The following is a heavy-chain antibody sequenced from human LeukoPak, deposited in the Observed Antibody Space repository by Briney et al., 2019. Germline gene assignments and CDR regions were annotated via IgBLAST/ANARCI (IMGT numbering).Heavy chain of an antibody. CDR2: IIPIFGTA. Sequence: GASVKVSCKASGGTFSSYAISWVGQAPGQGLEWMGGIIPIFGTANYAQKFQGRVTITTDESTSTAYMELSSLRSEDTAVYYCARNMEWSYYYYYMDVWGKGTTVTVSS. D-gene: IGHD3-3*01. CDR1: GGTFSSYA. J-gene: IGHJ6*03. CDR3: ARNMEWSYYYYYMDV. V-gene: IGHV1-69*05.